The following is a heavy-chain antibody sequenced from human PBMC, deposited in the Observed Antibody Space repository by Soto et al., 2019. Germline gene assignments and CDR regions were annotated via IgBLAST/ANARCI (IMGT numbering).Heavy chain of an antibody. CDR2: IYWDDDK. CDR1: GFSLSSRGVG. V-gene: IGHV2-5*02. Sequence: QITLKESGPTLVKPTQTLMLTCTFSGFSLSSRGVGVAWIRQPPGKALEWLALIYWDDDKRYSPSLKSRLTVXKXXPKNQVVLTRTNRDPVDTATYYCAHDSSGYYGMDVWGQGTTVTVSS. J-gene: IGHJ6*02. D-gene: IGHD6-6*01. CDR3: AHDSSGYYGMDV.